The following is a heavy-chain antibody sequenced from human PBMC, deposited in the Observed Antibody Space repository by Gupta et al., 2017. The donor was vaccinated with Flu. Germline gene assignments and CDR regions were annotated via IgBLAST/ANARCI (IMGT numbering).Heavy chain of an antibody. CDR1: GGSFSGYY. CDR2: INHSGST. J-gene: IGHJ4*02. V-gene: IGHV4-34*01. CDR3: ARSRPFYDFWSGYPVYYFDY. Sequence: QVQLQQWGAGLLKPSETLSLTCAVYGGSFSGYYWSWIRQPPGKGLEWIGEINHSGSTNYNPSLKSRVTISVDTSKNQFSLKLSSVTAADTAVYYCARSRPFYDFWSGYPVYYFDYWGQGTLVTVSS. D-gene: IGHD3-3*01.